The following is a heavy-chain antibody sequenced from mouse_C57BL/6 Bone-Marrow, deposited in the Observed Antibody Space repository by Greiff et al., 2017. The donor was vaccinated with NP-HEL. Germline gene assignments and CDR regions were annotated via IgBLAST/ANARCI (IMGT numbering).Heavy chain of an antibody. J-gene: IGHJ2*01. Sequence: VMLVESGAELVRPGASVKLSCKASGYTFTDYYINWVKQRPGQGLEWIARIYPGSGNTYYNEKFKGKATLTAEKSSSTAYMQLSSLTSEDSAVYFCARGDGSLYFDYWGQGTTLTVSS. V-gene: IGHV1-76*01. CDR3: ARGDGSLYFDY. D-gene: IGHD1-1*01. CDR2: IYPGSGNT. CDR1: GYTFTDYY.